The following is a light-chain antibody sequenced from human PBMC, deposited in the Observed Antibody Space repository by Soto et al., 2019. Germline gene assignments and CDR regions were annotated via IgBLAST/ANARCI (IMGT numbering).Light chain of an antibody. CDR3: QQYNSYPYT. J-gene: IGKJ2*01. V-gene: IGKV1-5*03. CDR2: KAS. CDR1: PSISTW. Sequence: DPPMPQSPSTLSASVGDRVTITSRAGPSISTWLAWYQQKPGKDPKLLIYKASRLGSGVPSSFGGSGSWTEFTLTISSLQSDDFATYYCQQYNSYPYTFGQGTKLEIK.